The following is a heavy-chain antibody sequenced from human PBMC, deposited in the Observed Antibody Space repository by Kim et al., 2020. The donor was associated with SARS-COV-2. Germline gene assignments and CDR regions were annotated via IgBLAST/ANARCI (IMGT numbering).Heavy chain of an antibody. CDR1: GYTFSSNA. CDR3: AAWRPPDSVYCSTSSCQVVYYFDY. J-gene: IGHJ4*02. CDR2: INTNTGNP. Sequence: ASVKVSCKASGYTFSSNAMNRVRQAPGQGPEWMGWINTNTGNPTYAQGCAGRYVFSLGTSVSTAYLQIKNLKAEDSAVYYCAAWRPPDSVYCSTSSCQVVYYFDYWGQGTLVTVSS. V-gene: IGHV7-4-1*02. D-gene: IGHD2-2*01.